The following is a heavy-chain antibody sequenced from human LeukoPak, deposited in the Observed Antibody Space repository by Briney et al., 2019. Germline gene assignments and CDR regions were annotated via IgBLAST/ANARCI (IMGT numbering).Heavy chain of an antibody. D-gene: IGHD2-8*01. V-gene: IGHV3-23*01. CDR2: LFASGGAT. CDR3: ASNINGADY. J-gene: IGHJ4*02. Sequence: GGSLRLSCAASGFPFNNYAMTWVRQAPGKGLEWVSSLFASGGATYYATTLKDRFTISIDMSKNTLYLENNALRAEDTAVYYCASNINGADYWGQATLVTVAS. CDR1: GFPFNNYA.